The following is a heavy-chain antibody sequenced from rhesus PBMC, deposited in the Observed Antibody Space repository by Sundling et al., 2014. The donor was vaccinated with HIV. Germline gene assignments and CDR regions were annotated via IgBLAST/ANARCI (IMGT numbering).Heavy chain of an antibody. J-gene: IGHJ4*01. CDR2: IYGRSINT. CDR1: GGSISSNY. Sequence: QVQLQESGPGLVKPSETLSLTCAVSGGSISSNYWSWIRQPPGKGLEWIGYIYGRSINTNYNPSLKSRVTLSVDTSKNHLSLKLSSVTAADTAVYYCARSSVVGYFDYWGQGVPVTVSS. V-gene: IGHV4-169*01. D-gene: IGHD3-16*01. CDR3: ARSSVVGYFDY.